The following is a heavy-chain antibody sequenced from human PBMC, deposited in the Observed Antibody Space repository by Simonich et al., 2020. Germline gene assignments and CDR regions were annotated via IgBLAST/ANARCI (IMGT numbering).Heavy chain of an antibody. CDR1: GYTFTSYD. J-gene: IGHJ5*02. Sequence: QVQLVQSGAEVKKPGASVKVSCKASGYTFTSYDINWVRQATGQGLEWMRWMNPNRGNTGDAQKFQGRVTITRNTAISTAYMELSSLRSEDTAVYYCARARYCSSTSCYNWFDPWGQGTLVTVSS. D-gene: IGHD2-2*01. CDR2: MNPNRGNT. V-gene: IGHV1-8*03. CDR3: ARARYCSSTSCYNWFDP.